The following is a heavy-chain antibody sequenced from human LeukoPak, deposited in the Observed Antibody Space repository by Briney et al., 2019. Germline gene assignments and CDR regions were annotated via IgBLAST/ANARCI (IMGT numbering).Heavy chain of an antibody. V-gene: IGHV3-23*01. Sequence: GGSLRLSCAASGFTFSNYVMTWVRQAPGKGLEWVSGIGGSGGSTYYADSVKGRFTISRDTSKNTLYLQMNSLRADDTAVYYFAKATMDYYDGSDYYFYFDYWGQGTLVTVSS. CDR1: GFTFSNYV. D-gene: IGHD3-22*01. CDR2: IGGSGGST. CDR3: AKATMDYYDGSDYYFYFDY. J-gene: IGHJ4*02.